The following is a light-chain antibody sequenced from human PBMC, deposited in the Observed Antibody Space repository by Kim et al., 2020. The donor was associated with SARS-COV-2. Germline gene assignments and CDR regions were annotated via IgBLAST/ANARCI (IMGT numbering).Light chain of an antibody. J-gene: IGLJ1*01. Sequence: GQSITISCTGTSSDVGGYNYVSWYQQHPGKAPKLMIYDVSNRPSGVSNRFSGSKSGNTASLTISGLQAEDEADYYCSSYTSSSTGVFGTGPSSPS. V-gene: IGLV2-14*03. CDR1: SSDVGGYNY. CDR3: SSYTSSSTGV. CDR2: DVS.